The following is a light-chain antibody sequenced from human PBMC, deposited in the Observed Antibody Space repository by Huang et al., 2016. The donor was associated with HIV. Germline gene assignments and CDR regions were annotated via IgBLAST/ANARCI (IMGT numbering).Light chain of an antibody. J-gene: IGKJ2*03. CDR3: QQYNNWPTS. Sequence: EILMTQSPPTLSVSPGETPTLSCRASQSVSINLAWYQQKPGQAPRLLIYGASTRATGVPAKFSGTGSGTEFTLTISSLQSEDFAVYYCQQYNNWPTSFGQGTKLEIK. V-gene: IGKV3-15*01. CDR2: GAS. CDR1: QSVSIN.